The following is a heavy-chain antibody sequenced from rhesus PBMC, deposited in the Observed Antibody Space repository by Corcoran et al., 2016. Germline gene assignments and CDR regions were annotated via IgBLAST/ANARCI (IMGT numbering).Heavy chain of an antibody. J-gene: IGHJ4*01. CDR3: AKDPVNTVTPLDY. V-gene: IGHV3S5*01. CDR2: INSGGGST. Sequence: EVQLVETGGGLVQPGGSLKLSCAASGFTFSSYGMSWVRQAPGKGLEWVSAINSGGGSTDYADSVKGRFTISRDNSKNTLSLQMNSLRAEDTAVYYCAKDPVNTVTPLDYWGQGVLVTVSS. CDR1: GFTFSSYG. D-gene: IGHD4-23*01.